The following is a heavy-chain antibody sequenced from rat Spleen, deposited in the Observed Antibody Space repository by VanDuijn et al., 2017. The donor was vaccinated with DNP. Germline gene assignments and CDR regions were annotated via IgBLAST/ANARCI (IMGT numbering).Heavy chain of an antibody. CDR1: GYSITSNY. J-gene: IGHJ4*01. V-gene: IGHV3-1*01. CDR2: IDTAGST. Sequence: EVQLQESGPGLVKPSQSLSLTCSVTGYSITSNYWGWIRKFPGNKLEWMGYIDTAGSTSYNPSLKSRISITRDTSKNQFFLQLNSVTTEDTATYYCASYYYDGYYAMDAWGQGTSVTVSS. D-gene: IGHD1-12*02. CDR3: ASYYYDGYYAMDA.